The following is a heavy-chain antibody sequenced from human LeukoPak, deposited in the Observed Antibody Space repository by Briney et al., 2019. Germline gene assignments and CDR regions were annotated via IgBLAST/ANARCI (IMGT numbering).Heavy chain of an antibody. J-gene: IGHJ2*01. D-gene: IGHD2-15*01. CDR1: GGSISSGGYS. Sequence: PSETLSLTCAVSGGSISSGGYSWSWLRPPPGKGLDWIGYIYHSRSTYYNPSLKSRVTISVVRSKNQFSLKLSSVTAADTAVYYGARAHCSGGSCYGWRYFDLWGRGTLVTVSS. CDR2: IYHSRST. V-gene: IGHV4-30-2*01. CDR3: ARAHCSGGSCYGWRYFDL.